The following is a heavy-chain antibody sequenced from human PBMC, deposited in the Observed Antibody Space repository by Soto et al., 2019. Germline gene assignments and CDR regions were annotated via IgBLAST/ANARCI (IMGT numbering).Heavy chain of an antibody. J-gene: IGHJ4*02. CDR3: ARGGLTNMARGATYFAY. Sequence: SETLSLTCAVYGGSFSGYYWSWIRQPPGKGLEWIGEINHSGSTNYNPSLKSRVTISVDTSKNQFSLKLSSVTAADTAVYYCARGGLTNMARGATYFAYWGQGTMVTV. CDR2: INHSGST. D-gene: IGHD3-10*01. CDR1: GGSFSGYY. V-gene: IGHV4-34*01.